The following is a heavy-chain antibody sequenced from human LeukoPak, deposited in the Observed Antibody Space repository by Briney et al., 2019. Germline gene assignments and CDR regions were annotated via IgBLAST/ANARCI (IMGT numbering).Heavy chain of an antibody. CDR1: GYTFTGYY. D-gene: IGHD6-19*01. V-gene: IGHV1-2*06. CDR3: ARDRGSGWYYFDY. CDR2: INHNSGGT. Sequence: GASVKVSCKASGYTFTGYYMHWVRQAPGQGLEWMGRINHNSGGTNYAQKFQGRVTMTRDTSISTAYMELSRLRSDDTAVYYCARDRGSGWYYFDYWGQGTLVTVSS. J-gene: IGHJ4*02.